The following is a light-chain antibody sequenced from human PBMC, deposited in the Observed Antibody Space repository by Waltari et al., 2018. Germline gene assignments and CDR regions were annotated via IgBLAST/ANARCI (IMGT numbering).Light chain of an antibody. CDR1: ESVTKY. CDR2: GAS. CDR3: QQYVSSPKT. V-gene: IGKV3-20*01. Sequence: EIVLTQSPGTLSLSPGERATLSCRASESVTKYVAWYQHKPGQAPRLLIYGASTRVIGIPDRMSGSGSGTDFTLTITRLEPEDFAMYYCQQYVSSPKTFGPGTKVEIK. J-gene: IGKJ1*01.